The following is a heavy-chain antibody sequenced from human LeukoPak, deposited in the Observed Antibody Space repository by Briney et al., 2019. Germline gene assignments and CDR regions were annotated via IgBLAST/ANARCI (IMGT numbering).Heavy chain of an antibody. D-gene: IGHD2-2*01. V-gene: IGHV3-30*01. J-gene: IGHJ5*02. Sequence: GGSLRLSCAASGFTFSSYAMHWVRQAPGKGLEWVAVISYDGSNKYYADSVKGRFTISRDNSKNTLYLQMNSLRAEDTAVYYCARDFTVVVPAAWYNWFDPWGQGTLVTASS. CDR2: ISYDGSNK. CDR1: GFTFSSYA. CDR3: ARDFTVVVPAAWYNWFDP.